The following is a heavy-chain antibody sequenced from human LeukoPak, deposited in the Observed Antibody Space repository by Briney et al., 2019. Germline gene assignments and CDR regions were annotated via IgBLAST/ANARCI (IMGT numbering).Heavy chain of an antibody. D-gene: IGHD6-6*01. CDR3: ARLGVRYSTSSWWFDP. CDR1: GGSINSYY. V-gene: IGHV4-59*08. CDR2: TYYSGST. Sequence: PSETLSLTCTVSGGSINSYYWSWIRQPPGKGKEWIGYTYYSGSTNYSLSLKSRVTISVDTSKNQFSLKLSSVTAADTAVYYCARLGVRYSTSSWWFDPWGQGTLVTVSS. J-gene: IGHJ5*02.